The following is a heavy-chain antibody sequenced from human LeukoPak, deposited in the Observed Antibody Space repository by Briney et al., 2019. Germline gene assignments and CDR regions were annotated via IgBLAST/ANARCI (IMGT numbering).Heavy chain of an antibody. J-gene: IGHJ4*02. CDR1: GFTFSSYA. Sequence: PGGSLRLSCAASGFTFSSYAMHWVRQAPGEGLEYVSAISNNGGSTYYANSVKGRFNISRDNSKNTLYLQMGSLRAEDMAVYYCVRVSGSYGYWGQGTLVTVSS. CDR2: ISNNGGST. CDR3: VRVSGSYGY. D-gene: IGHD1-26*01. V-gene: IGHV3-64*01.